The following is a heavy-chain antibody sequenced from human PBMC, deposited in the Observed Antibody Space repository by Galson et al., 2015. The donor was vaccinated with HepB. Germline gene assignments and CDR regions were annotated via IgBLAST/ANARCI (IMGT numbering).Heavy chain of an antibody. CDR2: IYYSGST. Sequence: SETLSLTCTVSGGSISSHNHYWGWIRQPPGKGLEWIGNIYYSGSTYYSPSLRSRVAISIYTSKNQFSLNLSSVTAADSAVYYCAREWTTYYYDRSGVNAFDMWGQGTMVTVSS. D-gene: IGHD3-22*01. V-gene: IGHV4-39*02. CDR3: AREWTTYYYDRSGVNAFDM. CDR1: GGSISSHNHY. J-gene: IGHJ3*02.